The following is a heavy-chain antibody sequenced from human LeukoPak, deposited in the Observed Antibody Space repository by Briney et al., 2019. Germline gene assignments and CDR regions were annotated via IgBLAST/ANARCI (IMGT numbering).Heavy chain of an antibody. D-gene: IGHD5-12*01. V-gene: IGHV3-23*01. CDR3: AKEDKRGYSGYDRLDY. CDR2: ISGSGGST. J-gene: IGHJ4*02. Sequence: GGSLRLSCAASGFTFSSYAMSWVRATPGKRLERVSAISGSGGSTYYADSVKGRFTISRDNSKNTLYLQMNSLRAEDRAVYYCAKEDKRGYSGYDRLDYWGQGTLVTVSS. CDR1: GFTFSSYA.